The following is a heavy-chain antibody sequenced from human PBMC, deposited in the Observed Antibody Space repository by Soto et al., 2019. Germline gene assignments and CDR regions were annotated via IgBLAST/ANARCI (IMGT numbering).Heavy chain of an antibody. CDR2: IYYSGST. CDR3: ARGENFTVYGCMGV. V-gene: IGHV4-59*08. J-gene: IGHJ6*01. Sequence: SETLSLTCTVSGGSISSYYWSWIRQPPGKGLEWIGYIYYSGSTNYNPSLKMRVTITVDTSKNQFSLELNSVAAAETAVYYCARGENFTVYGCMGVWGQGNTGTGSS. D-gene: IGHD2-8*02. CDR1: GGSISSYY.